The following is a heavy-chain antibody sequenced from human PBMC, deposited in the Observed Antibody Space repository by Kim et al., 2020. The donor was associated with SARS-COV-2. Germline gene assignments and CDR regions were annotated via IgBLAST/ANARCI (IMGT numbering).Heavy chain of an antibody. CDR1: GFTFSSYA. CDR2: ISGSGGST. Sequence: GGSLRLSCAASGFTFSSYAMSWVRQAPGKGLEWVSAISGSGGSTYYADSVKGRFTISRDNSKNTLYLQMNSLRAEDTAVYYCAKDLVVGATLDYYMDVWGKGTTVTVSS. D-gene: IGHD1-26*01. J-gene: IGHJ6*03. V-gene: IGHV3-23*01. CDR3: AKDLVVGATLDYYMDV.